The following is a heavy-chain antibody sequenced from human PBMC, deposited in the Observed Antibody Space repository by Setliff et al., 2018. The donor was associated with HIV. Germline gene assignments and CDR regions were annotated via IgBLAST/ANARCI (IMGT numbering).Heavy chain of an antibody. J-gene: IGHJ3*02. Sequence: ASVKVSCKASGYTLTTYAISWVRQAPGQGLEWMGWISAYNGNTDYAQELQGRITLTTDTSTSTAYMELRSLRSDDTAVYYCARGYYNFWSGYYDSRFPNPIDAFDIWGQGTMVTVSS. CDR3: ARGYYNFWSGYYDSRFPNPIDAFDI. D-gene: IGHD3-3*01. V-gene: IGHV1-18*01. CDR2: ISAYNGNT. CDR1: GYTLTTYA.